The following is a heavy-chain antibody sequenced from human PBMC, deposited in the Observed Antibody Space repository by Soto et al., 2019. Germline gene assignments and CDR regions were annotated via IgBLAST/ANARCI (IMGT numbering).Heavy chain of an antibody. CDR3: ARHPTVTTPGYYSYYLDV. Sequence: PSETLSLTCSVSAGSISGYYWSWIRRPPGKGLEWIGHILYSGDTIYSPSLQSRVTISVDMSKTQFSLKLSSVTAADTAVYYCARHPTVTTPGYYSYYLDVWGKGTTVTVS. V-gene: IGHV4-59*08. CDR2: ILYSGDT. CDR1: AGSISGYY. D-gene: IGHD4-4*01. J-gene: IGHJ6*03.